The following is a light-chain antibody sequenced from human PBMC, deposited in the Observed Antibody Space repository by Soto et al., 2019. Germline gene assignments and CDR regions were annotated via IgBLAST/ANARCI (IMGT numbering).Light chain of an antibody. CDR2: GTS. J-gene: IGKJ3*01. CDR3: QQFGSSPGFT. V-gene: IGKV3-20*01. CDR1: QSINNRY. Sequence: IMMTQSPATLSVSPGERATLSCRASQSINNRYLAWYQQKPGQAPKLLIYGTSSRATGIPDRFSGSGSGTDFTLTISRLEPEDFAVYYCQQFGSSPGFTFGPGTKVDVK.